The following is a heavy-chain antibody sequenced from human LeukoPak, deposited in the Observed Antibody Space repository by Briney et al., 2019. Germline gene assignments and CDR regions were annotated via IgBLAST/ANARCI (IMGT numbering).Heavy chain of an antibody. CDR3: ARVRDYYDSSGCLDY. CDR1: GFTFSSYA. J-gene: IGHJ4*02. V-gene: IGHV3-30*04. Sequence: PGGSLRLSCAASGFTFSSYAMHWVRQAPGKGLEWVAVISYDGSNKNYADSVKGRFTISRDNSKNTLYLQMNSLRAEDTAVYYCARVRDYYDSSGCLDYWGQGTLVTVSS. D-gene: IGHD3-22*01. CDR2: ISYDGSNK.